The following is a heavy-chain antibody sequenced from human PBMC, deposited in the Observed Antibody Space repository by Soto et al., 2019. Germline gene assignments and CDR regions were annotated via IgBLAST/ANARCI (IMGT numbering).Heavy chain of an antibody. V-gene: IGHV1-46*01. CDR1: GYTFTSYY. D-gene: IGHD3-10*01. Sequence: ASVKVSCKASGYTFTSYYMHWVRQAPGQGLEWMGIINPSGGSTSYAQKFQGRVTMTRDTSTSTVYMELSSLRSEDTAVYYCARGRRLLWFGEPHYYYYVMDVWGQGTTVTVSS. J-gene: IGHJ6*02. CDR2: INPSGGST. CDR3: ARGRRLLWFGEPHYYYYVMDV.